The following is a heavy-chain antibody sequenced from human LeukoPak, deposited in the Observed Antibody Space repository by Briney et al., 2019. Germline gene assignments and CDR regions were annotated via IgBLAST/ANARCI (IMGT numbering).Heavy chain of an antibody. D-gene: IGHD3-22*01. CDR1: GFTFSSYW. J-gene: IGHJ4*02. Sequence: GGSLRLSCAASGFTFSSYWMHWVRQAPGKGLVWVSRINSVGSSTSYADSVKGRFTISRDNAKNTLYLQMNSLRAEDTAVYYCARVDYYDSSGLPFDYWGQGTLVTVSS. V-gene: IGHV3-74*01. CDR2: INSVGSST. CDR3: ARVDYYDSSGLPFDY.